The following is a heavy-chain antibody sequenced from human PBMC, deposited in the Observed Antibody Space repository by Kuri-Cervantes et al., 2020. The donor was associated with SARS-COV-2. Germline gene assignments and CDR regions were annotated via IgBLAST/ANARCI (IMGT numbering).Heavy chain of an antibody. Sequence: SETLSLTCTVSGGSISSSNYYWGWIRQPPGKGLEWIGNIYYSGSTHYNPSLKSRVSISVDTSRNQFSLKVSSVTAADTAVYSCARQHLGYYMDVWGKGTTVTVSS. J-gene: IGHJ6*03. CDR3: ARQHLGYYMDV. V-gene: IGHV4-39*01. CDR2: IYYSGST. CDR1: GGSISSSNYY.